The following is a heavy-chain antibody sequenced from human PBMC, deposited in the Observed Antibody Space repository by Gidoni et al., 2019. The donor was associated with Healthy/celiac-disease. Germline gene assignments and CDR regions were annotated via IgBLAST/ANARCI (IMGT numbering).Heavy chain of an antibody. CDR2: SHHSGST. V-gene: IGHV4-34*01. CDR3: ARGSWIQLWLTFDY. Sequence: QVQPQQWGAGLLKPSETLSLTCAAHGGSFSGYYWSWLRPPPGQGLGWIGESHHSGSTNYNPSLKSRVTISVDTSKNQFSLKLSSVTAADTAVYYCARGSWIQLWLTFDYWGQGTLVTVSS. CDR1: GGSFSGYY. D-gene: IGHD5-18*01. J-gene: IGHJ4*02.